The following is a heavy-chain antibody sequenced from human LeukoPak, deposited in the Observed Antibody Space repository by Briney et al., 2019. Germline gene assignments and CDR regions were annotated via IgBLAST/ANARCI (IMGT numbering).Heavy chain of an antibody. CDR2: IRYDGSNK. J-gene: IGHJ6*03. V-gene: IGHV3-30*02. CDR3: AKDPTGYYYMDV. CDR1: GFTFSSYG. Sequence: GGSLRLSCAASGFTFSSYGMHWVRQAPGKGLKWVAFIRYDGSNKYYADSVKGRFTISRDNSKNTLYLQMNSLRAEDTAVYYCAKDPTGYYYMDVWGKGTTVTVSS.